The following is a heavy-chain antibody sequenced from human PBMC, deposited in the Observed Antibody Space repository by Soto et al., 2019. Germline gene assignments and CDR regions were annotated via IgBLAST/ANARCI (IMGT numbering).Heavy chain of an antibody. CDR3: AKDFLEWEPSLHYGMDV. D-gene: IGHD3-3*01. CDR2: ISYDGSNK. Sequence: GGSLRLSCAASGFTFSSYGMHWVRQAPGKGLEWVAVISYDGSNKYYADSVKGRFTISRDNSKNTLYLQMNSLRAEDTAVYYCAKDFLEWEPSLHYGMDVWGQGTTVTVFS. V-gene: IGHV3-30*18. J-gene: IGHJ6*02. CDR1: GFTFSSYG.